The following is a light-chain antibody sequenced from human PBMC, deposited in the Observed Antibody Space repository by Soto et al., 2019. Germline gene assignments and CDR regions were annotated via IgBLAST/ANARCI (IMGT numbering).Light chain of an antibody. Sequence: QSALTQPASVSGSAGQSITISCTGTSSDVGGYNFVFWYQQHPGKAPKLMIYDVSDRPSGVSDRFSGSKSDNTASLTISGLQAEDEADYYCSSYTTSSTYVFGTGTKLTVL. CDR2: DVS. CDR1: SSDVGGYNF. V-gene: IGLV2-14*01. J-gene: IGLJ1*01. CDR3: SSYTTSSTYV.